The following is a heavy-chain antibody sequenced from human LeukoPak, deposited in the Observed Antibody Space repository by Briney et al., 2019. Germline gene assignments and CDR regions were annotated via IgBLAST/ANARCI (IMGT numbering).Heavy chain of an antibody. D-gene: IGHD3-22*01. V-gene: IGHV4-39*01. J-gene: IGHJ1*01. Sequence: SETLSLTCSVSGGFISSSSYYWGWIRQPPGKGLEWIGDIYYSGSTYFKPSLASRVAISIDTSKNQFSLRLSPVTAADTAVYHCARRRYYDSTGYLDWGQGTLVIVSS. CDR2: IYYSGST. CDR1: GGFISSSSYY. CDR3: ARRRYYDSTGYLD.